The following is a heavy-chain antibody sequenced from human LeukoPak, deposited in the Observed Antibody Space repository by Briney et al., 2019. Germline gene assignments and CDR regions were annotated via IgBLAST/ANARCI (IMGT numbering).Heavy chain of an antibody. D-gene: IGHD2-2*01. J-gene: IGHJ6*03. CDR3: ARGGSPIFYYYMDV. V-gene: IGHV1-2*02. CDR2: INPNSGGT. CDR1: GYTFTDYY. Sequence: ASVKVSCKASGYTFTDYYMNWGRQAPGQGLGWMGWINPNSGGTNYAQKFQGRVTLTRDTSISTTYMELSRLKSDDKAMYYCARGGSPIFYYYMDVWGEETTVTISS.